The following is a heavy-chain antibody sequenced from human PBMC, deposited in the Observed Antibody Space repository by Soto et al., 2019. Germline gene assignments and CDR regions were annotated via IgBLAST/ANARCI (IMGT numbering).Heavy chain of an antibody. CDR1: GYTLTELS. V-gene: IGHV1-24*01. CDR3: ATPASSHTAMGQGGYYGMDV. D-gene: IGHD5-18*01. J-gene: IGHJ6*02. Sequence: ASVKVSCKVSGYTLTELSMHWVRQAPGKGLEWMGGFDPEDGETIYAQKFQGRVTMTEDTSTDTAYMELSSLRSEDTAVYYCATPASSHTAMGQGGYYGMDVWGQGATVTSP. CDR2: FDPEDGET.